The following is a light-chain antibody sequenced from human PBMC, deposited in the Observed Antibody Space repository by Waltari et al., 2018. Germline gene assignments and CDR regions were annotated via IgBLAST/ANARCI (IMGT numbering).Light chain of an antibody. Sequence: QAVVTQEPSLTVSPGGTVTLTCGSSTGAVTSGHLPYWFQQKPGHAPRTLIDDTSNKHSWTPARFSGSLLGGKAALTLSSAQPEDEAEYYCLLSYSGPRVFGGGTKLTVL. J-gene: IGLJ2*01. V-gene: IGLV7-46*01. CDR3: LLSYSGPRV. CDR2: DTS. CDR1: TGAVTSGHL.